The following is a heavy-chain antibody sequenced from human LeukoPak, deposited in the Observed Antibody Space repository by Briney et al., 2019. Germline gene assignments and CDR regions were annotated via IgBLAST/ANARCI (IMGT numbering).Heavy chain of an antibody. CDR2: IYSGGST. V-gene: IGHV3-53*01. CDR1: GFTVSSNY. Sequence: GGSLRLSCAASGFTVSSNYMSWVRQAPGKGLEWVSVIYSGGSTYYADSVKGRFTISRDNSKNTLYLQMNSLRAEDTAIYYCAKDRVITMIVVHFDYWGQGTLVTVSS. J-gene: IGHJ4*02. CDR3: AKDRVITMIVVHFDY. D-gene: IGHD3-22*01.